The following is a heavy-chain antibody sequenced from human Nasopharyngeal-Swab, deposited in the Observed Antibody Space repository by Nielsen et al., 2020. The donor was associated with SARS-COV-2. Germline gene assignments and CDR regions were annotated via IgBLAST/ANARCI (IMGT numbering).Heavy chain of an antibody. J-gene: IGHJ6*02. CDR2: IYYSGST. CDR3: ASQGSGSYYLLYYYYGMDV. V-gene: IGHV4-39*01. D-gene: IGHD1-26*01. Sequence: WIRQPPGKGLEWIGSIYYSGSTYYNPSHKSRVTISVDTSKNQFFLKLSSVTAADTAVYYCASQGSGSYYLLYYYYGMDVWGQGTTVTVSS.